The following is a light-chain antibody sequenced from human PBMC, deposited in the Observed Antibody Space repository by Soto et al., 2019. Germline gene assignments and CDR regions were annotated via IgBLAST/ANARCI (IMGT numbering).Light chain of an antibody. CDR1: QDIRNE. CDR2: AAS. V-gene: IGKV1-6*01. Sequence: AIQMTQSPSSLSASVGDRVTITCRASQDIRNELAWYQHNPWKAPKLLIYAASYLQGGVPSRFRGAGSGTDFTLTISSLQPEDFATYYCRQDYNYPRTFGQGTKVEIK. CDR3: RQDYNYPRT. J-gene: IGKJ1*01.